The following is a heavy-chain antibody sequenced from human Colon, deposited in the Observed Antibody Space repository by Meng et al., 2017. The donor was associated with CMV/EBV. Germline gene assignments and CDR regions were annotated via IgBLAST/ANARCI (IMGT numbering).Heavy chain of an antibody. Sequence: SVKVSCKASGGTFSSYAFSWVRQAPGQGLEWMGGIIPILGIANYAQKFQGRVTITADKSTSTAYMELSSLRSEDTAVYYCAISGGGSSTFHIWGQGTMVTVSS. J-gene: IGHJ3*02. V-gene: IGHV1-69*10. CDR3: AISGGGSSTFHI. CDR1: GGTFSSYA. CDR2: IIPILGIA. D-gene: IGHD2-2*01.